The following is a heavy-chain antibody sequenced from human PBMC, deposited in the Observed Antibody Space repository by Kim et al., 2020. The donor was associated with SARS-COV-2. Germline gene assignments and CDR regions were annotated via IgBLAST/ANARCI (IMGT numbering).Heavy chain of an antibody. J-gene: IGHJ6*02. V-gene: IGHV3-21*01. CDR3: ARDILWEILGVYYHYGMDV. CDR2: ISSSSSYI. Sequence: GGSLRLSCAASRFTFSSYGMNWVRQAPGKGLEWVSSISSSSSYIYYADSVRGRFTISRDNAKNSLYLQMNSLRAEDTAVYYCARDILWEILGVYYHYGMDVWGQGTTVTVSS. CDR1: RFTFSSYG. D-gene: IGHD1-26*01.